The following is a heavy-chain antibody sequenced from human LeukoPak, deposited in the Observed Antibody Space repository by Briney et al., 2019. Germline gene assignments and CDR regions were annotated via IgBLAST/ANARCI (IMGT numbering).Heavy chain of an antibody. CDR1: GFTFSSYW. D-gene: IGHD5-24*01. CDR2: IKQDGSEK. V-gene: IGHV3-7*01. CDR3: ARERWLQKRSAFFDY. J-gene: IGHJ4*02. Sequence: PGGSLRLSCPASGFTFSSYWMSWVRQAPGKGLEWVANIKQDGSEKYYVDSVKGRFTISRDNAKNSLYLQMNSLRAEDTAVYYCARERWLQKRSAFFDYWGQGTLVTVSS.